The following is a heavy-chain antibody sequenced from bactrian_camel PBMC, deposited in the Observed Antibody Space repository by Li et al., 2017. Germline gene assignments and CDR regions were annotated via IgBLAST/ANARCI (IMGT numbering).Heavy chain of an antibody. CDR2: IDLKNNRP. J-gene: IGHJ4*01. V-gene: IGHV3S33*01. D-gene: IGHD5*01. CDR1: GLTERDYE. Sequence: HVQLVESGGGSVQPGGSLKLSCVVSGLTERDYEMSWVRQVPGKELVEWVSAIDLKNNRPSYGDPMRGRVAISADNFANTIHLQMNGLRIEDTGVYYCRPGGPWDVGFYRRPKSGPGTQVTVS.